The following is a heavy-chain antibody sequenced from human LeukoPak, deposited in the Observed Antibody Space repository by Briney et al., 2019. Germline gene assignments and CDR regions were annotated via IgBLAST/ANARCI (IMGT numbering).Heavy chain of an antibody. CDR3: AGGTYYGSGARPGYFDH. V-gene: IGHV3-53*01. Sequence: GGSLRLSCAAPDFNINNNYMNWVRQAPGKGLEWVSLIDDFGSIYYRDSVKGRFTISRDISKSTVYLHMNNLSAEDTAVYYCAGGTYYGSGARPGYFDHWGQGILVTVSS. CDR1: DFNINNNY. D-gene: IGHD3-10*01. J-gene: IGHJ4*02. CDR2: IDDFGSI.